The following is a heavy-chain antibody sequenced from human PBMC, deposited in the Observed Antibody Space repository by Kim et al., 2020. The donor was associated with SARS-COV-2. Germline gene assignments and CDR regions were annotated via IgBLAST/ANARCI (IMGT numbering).Heavy chain of an antibody. D-gene: IGHD7-27*01. Sequence: SETLSLTCAVYGGSFSGYYWSWIRQPPGKGLEWIGEINHSGSTNYNPSLKSRVTISVDTSKNQFSLKLSSVTAADTAVYYCARERDWGLRDAFDIWGQGTMVTVSS. J-gene: IGHJ3*02. V-gene: IGHV4-34*01. CDR1: GGSFSGYY. CDR3: ARERDWGLRDAFDI. CDR2: INHSGST.